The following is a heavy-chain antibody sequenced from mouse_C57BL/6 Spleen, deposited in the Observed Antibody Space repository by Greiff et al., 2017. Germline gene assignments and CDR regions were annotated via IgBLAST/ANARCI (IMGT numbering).Heavy chain of an antibody. V-gene: IGHV1-53*01. CDR1: GYTFTSYW. J-gene: IGHJ1*03. CDR3: ARTYDYDWYFDV. CDR2: INPSNGGT. Sequence: QVQLQQPGTELVKPGASVKLSCKASGYTFTSYWMHWVKQRPGQGLEWIGNINPSNGGTNYNEKFKRKATLTVDKSSRTAYMQLSSLTSEDSAVSYCARTYDYDWYFDVWGTVTTVTVSS. D-gene: IGHD2-4*01.